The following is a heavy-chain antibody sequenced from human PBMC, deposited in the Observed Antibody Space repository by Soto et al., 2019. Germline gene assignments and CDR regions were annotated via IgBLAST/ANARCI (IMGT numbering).Heavy chain of an antibody. CDR2: ISYDGSNK. J-gene: IGHJ4*02. Sequence: GGSLRLSCAASGFAFSSYGMFWVRQAPGKGLEWVALISYDGSNKYYADSVKGRFTVSRDNSKNTLYLQMNSLRDGDTAVYYCARGFSAGKGSPPDYWGQGTRVTVSA. CDR1: GFAFSSYG. V-gene: IGHV3-33*05. D-gene: IGHD3-10*01. CDR3: ARGFSAGKGSPPDY.